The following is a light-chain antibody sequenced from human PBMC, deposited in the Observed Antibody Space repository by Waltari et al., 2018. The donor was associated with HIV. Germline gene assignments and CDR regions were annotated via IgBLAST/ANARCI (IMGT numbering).Light chain of an antibody. CDR2: RND. CDR3: AAWDDRLLWV. V-gene: IGLV1-47*01. CDR1: GSNIGTYS. J-gene: IGLJ3*02. Sequence: QSVVTQPPSASGTPGQRVTISCSGSGSNIGTYSVNWYQHFPGTAPKLLIYRNDQRPSGVPDRFSCSNAGTSASLASSGLRSEDEADYYCAAWDDRLLWVFGGGTILTVL.